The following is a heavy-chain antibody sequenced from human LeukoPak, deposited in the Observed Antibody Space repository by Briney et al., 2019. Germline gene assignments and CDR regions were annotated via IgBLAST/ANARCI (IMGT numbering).Heavy chain of an antibody. Sequence: ASVKVSCKASGYTFTSYYMHWPRQAPGQGLDWMGIINPSGGSTNYAQKFQGRVTMNRDTSTNTVYMELSSLRSEDTAVYYCARDRGQWPVRGRFDPWGQGTLVTVSS. CDR1: GYTFTSYY. V-gene: IGHV1-46*01. J-gene: IGHJ5*02. D-gene: IGHD6-19*01. CDR2: INPSGGST. CDR3: ARDRGQWPVRGRFDP.